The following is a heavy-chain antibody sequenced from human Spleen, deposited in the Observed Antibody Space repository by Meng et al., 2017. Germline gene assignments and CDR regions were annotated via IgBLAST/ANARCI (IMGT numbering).Heavy chain of an antibody. Sequence: VQLVRSWAELNNTGSSVTASCKAAGGTTSFVITWVRQAPGQGLEWMGGIIPVFGTLTYAQKFQGRVTITADEPTNTVYMELTSLISEDTAVYYCARGSPTYRTVEASFFEYWGQGTLVTVSS. CDR1: GGTTSFV. J-gene: IGHJ4*02. CDR3: ARGSPTYRTVEASFFEY. CDR2: IIPVFGTL. V-gene: IGHV1-69*01. D-gene: IGHD1-26*01.